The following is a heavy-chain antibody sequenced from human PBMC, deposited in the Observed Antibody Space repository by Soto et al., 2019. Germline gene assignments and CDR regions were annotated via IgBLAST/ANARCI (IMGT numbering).Heavy chain of an antibody. Sequence: PSETLSLTCTVSGGSISSGGYYWSWIRQHPGKGLEWIGYIYYSGSTYYNPSLKSRVTISVDTSKNQFSLRLSSVTAADTAVYYCARVSIQLWLKKDCYFDYWGQGTLVTVSS. CDR1: GGSISSGGYY. CDR3: ARVSIQLWLKKDCYFDY. D-gene: IGHD5-18*01. V-gene: IGHV4-31*03. CDR2: IYYSGST. J-gene: IGHJ4*02.